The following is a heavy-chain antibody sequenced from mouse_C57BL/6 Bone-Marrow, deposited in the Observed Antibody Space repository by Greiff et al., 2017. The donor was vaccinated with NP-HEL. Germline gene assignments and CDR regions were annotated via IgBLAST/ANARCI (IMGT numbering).Heavy chain of an antibody. D-gene: IGHD1-1*01. J-gene: IGHJ1*03. CDR3: ARLYYYGGYFDV. Sequence: EVMLVESGGDLVKPGGSLKLSCAASGFTFSSYGMSWVRQTPDKRLEWVATISSGGSYTYYPDSVQGRFAISRDNAKNTLYLQMSSLKSEDTAMYYCARLYYYGGYFDVWGTGTTVTVSS. CDR2: ISSGGSYT. V-gene: IGHV5-6*02. CDR1: GFTFSSYG.